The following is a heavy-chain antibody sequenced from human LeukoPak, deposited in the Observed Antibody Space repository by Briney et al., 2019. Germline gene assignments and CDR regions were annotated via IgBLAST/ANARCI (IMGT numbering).Heavy chain of an antibody. V-gene: IGHV4-30-2*01. J-gene: IGHJ4*02. CDR3: ARGPKGSFDY. CDR1: GGSISSGGYY. CDR2: IYHSGST. Sequence: ASETLSLTCTVSGGSISSGGYYWSWIRQPPGKGLEWIGYIYHSGSTYYNPSLKSRVTISVDRSKNQFSLKLSSATAADTAVYYCARGPKGSFDYWGQGTLVTVSS.